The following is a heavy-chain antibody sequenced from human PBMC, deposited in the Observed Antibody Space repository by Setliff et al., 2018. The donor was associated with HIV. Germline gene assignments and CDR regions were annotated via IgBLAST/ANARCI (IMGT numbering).Heavy chain of an antibody. CDR2: ISSSGNT. V-gene: IGHV4-39*01. CDR3: AETIGRYFDIFDN. Sequence: PSETLSLTCTVSGGSISSTSYYWGWIRQPPGTGLGWIGSISSSGNTYYNPSLKSRVTTSVDTPKNQFSLKLNSVTAADTAVYYCAETIGRYFDIFDNWGQGTLVTVSS. D-gene: IGHD3-9*01. J-gene: IGHJ4*02. CDR1: GGSISSTSYY.